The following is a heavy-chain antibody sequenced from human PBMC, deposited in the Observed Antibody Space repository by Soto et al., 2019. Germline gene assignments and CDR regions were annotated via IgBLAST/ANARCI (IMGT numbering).Heavy chain of an antibody. V-gene: IGHV4-59*01. CDR2: IYYSGNT. J-gene: IGHJ4*02. Sequence: QVRLQESGPGLVKPSETLSLTCAVSGGSISSYYWSWIRQPPGRGLEWIGDIYYSGNTNYNPSLKSRVTISVDRSKSQFSLEVKSVTAADTAVYYCARALSYHDVLTGRGWVFYFDYWGQRTLVTVPS. D-gene: IGHD3-9*01. CDR1: GGSISSYY. CDR3: ARALSYHDVLTGRGWVFYFDY.